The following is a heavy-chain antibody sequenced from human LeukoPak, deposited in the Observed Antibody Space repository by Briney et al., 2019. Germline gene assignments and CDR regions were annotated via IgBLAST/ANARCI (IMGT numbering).Heavy chain of an antibody. CDR1: GGTFSSYA. CDR2: IIPILGIA. J-gene: IGHJ5*02. Sequence: ASVKVSCKASGGTFSSYAISWVRQAPGQGLEWMGRIIPILGIANYAQKFQGRVTITADKSTSTAYMELSSLRSEDTAVYYCARGPGVVVAARVWFDPWGQGTLVTVSS. V-gene: IGHV1-69*04. D-gene: IGHD2-15*01. CDR3: ARGPGVVVAARVWFDP.